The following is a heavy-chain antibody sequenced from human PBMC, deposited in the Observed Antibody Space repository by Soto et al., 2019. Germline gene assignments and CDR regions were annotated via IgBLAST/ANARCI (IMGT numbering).Heavy chain of an antibody. J-gene: IGHJ6*02. V-gene: IGHV4-61*01. CDR3: ARDGVTTNRYYYYGMDV. CDR2: IYYSGST. D-gene: IGHD4-17*01. CDR1: GGSVSSGSYY. Sequence: QVQLQESGPGLVKPSETLSLTCTVSGGSVSSGSYYWSWIRQPPGKGLAWIGYIYYSGSTNYIPSLERRVTISVDTSKNQFSLKLSSVTAADTAVYYCARDGVTTNRYYYYGMDVWGQGTTVTVSS.